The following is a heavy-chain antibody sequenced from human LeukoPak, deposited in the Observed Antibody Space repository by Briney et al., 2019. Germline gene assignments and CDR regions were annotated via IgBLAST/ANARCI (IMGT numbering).Heavy chain of an antibody. CDR2: ISGSGGST. J-gene: IGHJ4*02. CDR1: GFTFSSYA. V-gene: IGHV3-23*01. Sequence: GGSLRLSCAASGFTFSSYAMSWVRQAPGKGLEWVSAISGSGGSTYYADSVKGRFTISRDNSKNTLYLQMNSLRAEDTALYYCAKGVSYYYGSGSYCFDYWGQGTLVTVSS. CDR3: AKGVSYYYGSGSYCFDY. D-gene: IGHD3-10*01.